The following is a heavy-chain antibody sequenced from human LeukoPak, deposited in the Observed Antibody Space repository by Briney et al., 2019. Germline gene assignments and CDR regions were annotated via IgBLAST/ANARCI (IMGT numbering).Heavy chain of an antibody. D-gene: IGHD3-22*01. Sequence: GGSLRLSCAASGFTVSSNYMSWVRQAPGKGLEWVSVIYSGGSTYYADSVKGRFTISRDNSKNTLYLQMSSLRAEDTAVYYCAGDSSGYYYFDAFDIWGQGTMVTVSS. J-gene: IGHJ3*02. V-gene: IGHV3-66*02. CDR2: IYSGGST. CDR1: GFTVSSNY. CDR3: AGDSSGYYYFDAFDI.